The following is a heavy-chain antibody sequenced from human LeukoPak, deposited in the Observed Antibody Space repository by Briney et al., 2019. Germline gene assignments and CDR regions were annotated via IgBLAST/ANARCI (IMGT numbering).Heavy chain of an antibody. D-gene: IGHD3-10*01. CDR3: AKGFYYGSGSYYNVPFDY. CDR2: ISGSGGST. CDR1: GFTFSSYA. J-gene: IGHJ4*02. Sequence: GGSLRLPCAASGFTFSSYAMGWVRQAPGKGLEWVSAISGSGGSTYYADSVKGRFTISRDNSKNTLYLQMNSLRAEDTAVYYCAKGFYYGSGSYYNVPFDYWGQGTLVTVSS. V-gene: IGHV3-23*01.